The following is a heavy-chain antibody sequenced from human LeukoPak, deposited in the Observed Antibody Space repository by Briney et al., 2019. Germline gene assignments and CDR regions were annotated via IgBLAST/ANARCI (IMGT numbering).Heavy chain of an antibody. CDR3: ARRYYFDY. V-gene: IGHV3-7*01. Sequence: GRSLRLSCAASGFTFSSYWMSWVRQAPGRGLEWVANINQDGRETDYLDSVKGRFTISRDNAKNSVYLQMNSLRVEDTAVYYCARRYYFDYWGQGTLVTVSS. CDR2: INQDGRET. CDR1: GFTFSSYW. J-gene: IGHJ4*02.